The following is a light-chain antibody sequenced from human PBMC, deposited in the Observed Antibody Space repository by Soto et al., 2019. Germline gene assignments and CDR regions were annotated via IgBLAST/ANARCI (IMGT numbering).Light chain of an antibody. CDR1: QSVGSS. CDR3: QQYNKWPYT. V-gene: IGKV3-15*01. J-gene: IGKJ2*01. CDR2: GTS. Sequence: IVMTQSPATLSVSPGDRATLSCRASQSVGSSLAWYQQRPGQAPRVLIYGTSTRATGVPARFSGSGSGTDFTLTISSLQSEDFAVYYCQQYNKWPYTFGQGTRLEIK.